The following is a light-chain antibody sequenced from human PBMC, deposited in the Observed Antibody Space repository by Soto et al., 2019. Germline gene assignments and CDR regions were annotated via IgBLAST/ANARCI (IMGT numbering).Light chain of an antibody. J-gene: IGKJ2*01. V-gene: IGKV1-39*01. CDR2: AAS. CDR3: QQSYSTPRT. Sequence: DIQMTQSPSSLSASVGDRVTITCRASQSISSYLNWYQQRPGKAPNLLIYAASSLQSGVPSRFSGSGSETDFTLTITNLQPEDFATYYCQQSYSTPRTFGQGTKLEI. CDR1: QSISSY.